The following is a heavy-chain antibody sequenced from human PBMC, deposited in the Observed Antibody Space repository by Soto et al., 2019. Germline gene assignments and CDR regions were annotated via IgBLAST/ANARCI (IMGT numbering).Heavy chain of an antibody. CDR1: GFTFSSYA. V-gene: IGHV3-23*01. Sequence: PGGSLILSFAASGFTFSSYAISWVRQAPGKGLEWVSDISGSGYSTYYADSVKGRFTLSRDNSKNTLYLQMNSLRAEDTAVYYCAKGIYCSGRSCYSGFFDYRGQGTLVTVS. J-gene: IGHJ4*02. CDR3: AKGIYCSGRSCYSGFFDY. CDR2: ISGSGYST. D-gene: IGHD2-15*01.